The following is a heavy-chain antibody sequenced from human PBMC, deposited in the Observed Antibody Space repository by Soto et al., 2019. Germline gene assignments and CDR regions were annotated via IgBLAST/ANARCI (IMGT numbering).Heavy chain of an antibody. Sequence: PSETLSLTCTVSGGSISSSSYYWGWIRQPPWKGLEWIGSIYYSGSTYYNPSLKSRVTISVDTSKNQFSLKLSSVTAADTPVYYCSRRNNLIVVVILDAIYIRGQGXMVTF. CDR1: GGSISSSSYY. D-gene: IGHD3-22*01. J-gene: IGHJ3*02. CDR3: SRRNNLIVVVILDAIYI. V-gene: IGHV4-39*01. CDR2: IYYSGST.